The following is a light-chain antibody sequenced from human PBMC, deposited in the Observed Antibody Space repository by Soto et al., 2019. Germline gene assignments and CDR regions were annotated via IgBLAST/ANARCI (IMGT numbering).Light chain of an antibody. CDR2: AAS. Sequence: DIQMTQSPSSLSASVGDRVTITCRASQSISSYLNWYQQKPGKAPKLLIYAASSLQSGVPSRFSGSGSGTDCTLTISSLQPEDFATYYCQQSYRTLRTFGQGTKVEIK. J-gene: IGKJ1*01. CDR1: QSISSY. V-gene: IGKV1-39*01. CDR3: QQSYRTLRT.